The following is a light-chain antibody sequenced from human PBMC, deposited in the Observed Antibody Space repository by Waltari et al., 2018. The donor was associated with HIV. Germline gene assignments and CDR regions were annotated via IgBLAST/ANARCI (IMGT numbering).Light chain of an antibody. CDR2: DND. J-gene: IGLJ3*02. Sequence: QSVLTQPPSVSAAPGQKVTISCSRSNSNIENNYVSWYQQLPGTAPTLLIYDNDKRPSGIPDRFSGSKSGTSATLGITGRQTGDEADYYCGAWDSSLGAGVFGGGTKLTVL. V-gene: IGLV1-51*01. CDR3: GAWDSSLGAGV. CDR1: NSNIENNY.